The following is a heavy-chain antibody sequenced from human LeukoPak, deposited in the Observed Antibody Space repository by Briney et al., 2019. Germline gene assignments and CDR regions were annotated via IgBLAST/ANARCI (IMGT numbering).Heavy chain of an antibody. D-gene: IGHD6-13*01. CDR1: GYTLTELS. CDR2: FDPEDGET. CDR3: ATESAAGPFYYYYGMDV. V-gene: IGHV1-24*01. Sequence: GASVTVSCTVSGYTLTELSMHWVRQAPGKGLEWMGGFDPEDGETIYAQKFQGRVTMTEDTSTDTAYMELSSLRSEDTAVYYCATESAAGPFYYYYGMDVWGQGTTVTVSS. J-gene: IGHJ6*02.